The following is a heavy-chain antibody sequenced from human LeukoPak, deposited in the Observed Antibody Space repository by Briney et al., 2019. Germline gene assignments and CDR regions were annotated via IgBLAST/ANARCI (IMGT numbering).Heavy chain of an antibody. Sequence: GASVKVSCKASGYTFTSYYMHWVRQAPRQGLEWMGIINPSGGSTSYAQKFQGRVTITRDTSASTAYMELSSLRSEDTGVYYCARQAVAGYDAFDIWGQGTMVTVSS. CDR3: ARQAVAGYDAFDI. CDR1: GYTFTSYY. D-gene: IGHD6-19*01. J-gene: IGHJ3*02. V-gene: IGHV1-46*01. CDR2: INPSGGST.